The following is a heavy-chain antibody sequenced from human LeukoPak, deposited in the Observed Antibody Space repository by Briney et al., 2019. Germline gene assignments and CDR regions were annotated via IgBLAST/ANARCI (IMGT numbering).Heavy chain of an antibody. CDR2: IYYDGNNK. J-gene: IGHJ6*03. V-gene: IGHV3-33*06. Sequence: GGSLRLSCEASGFTFSNYGMQWVHQAPGKGLEWVALIYYDGNNKIYSDSVKDRFTISRDNSKNTLFLQMNSLRAEDSAVYYCAKSAQDYYGSGSYYYPYYDYFIDVWGKGTTVTVSS. CDR1: GFTFSNYG. CDR3: AKSAQDYYGSGSYYYPYYDYFIDV. D-gene: IGHD3-10*01.